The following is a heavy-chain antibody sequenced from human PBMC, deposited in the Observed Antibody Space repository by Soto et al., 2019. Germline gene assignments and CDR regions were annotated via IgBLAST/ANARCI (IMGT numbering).Heavy chain of an antibody. V-gene: IGHV4-31*03. Sequence: SETLSLTCTVSGGSISSGGYYWSWIRQHPGKGLEWIGYIYYSGSTYYNPSLKSRVTISVDTSKNQFSLKLSSVTAADTAVYYCARDRGYCSGGSCHWYGMDVWGQGTTVTVSS. CDR1: GGSISSGGYY. CDR3: ARDRGYCSGGSCHWYGMDV. J-gene: IGHJ6*02. CDR2: IYYSGST. D-gene: IGHD2-15*01.